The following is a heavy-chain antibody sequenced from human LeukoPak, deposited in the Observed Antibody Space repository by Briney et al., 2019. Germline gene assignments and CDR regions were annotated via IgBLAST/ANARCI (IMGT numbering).Heavy chain of an antibody. J-gene: IGHJ4*02. Sequence: PSETLSLTCTVSGGSISSYYWSWIRQPPGKGLEWIGYIYYSGSTNYNPSLKSRVTISVDTSKNQFSLKLSSVTAADTAVYYCARDSSSSLRSYFDYWGQGTLVTVSS. V-gene: IGHV4-59*12. CDR3: ARDSSSSLRSYFDY. CDR2: IYYSGST. D-gene: IGHD6-6*01. CDR1: GGSISSYY.